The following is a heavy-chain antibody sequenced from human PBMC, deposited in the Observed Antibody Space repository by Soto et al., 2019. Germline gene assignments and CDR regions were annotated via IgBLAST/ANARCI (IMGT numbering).Heavy chain of an antibody. CDR3: AKPGIAAPQLKNWFDP. V-gene: IGHV3-30*18. CDR1: GFTFSSYG. Sequence: GGSLRLSCAASGFTFSSYGMHWVRQAPGKGLEWVAVISYDGSNKYYADSVKGRFTISRDNSKNTLYLQMNSLRAEDTAVYYCAKPGIAAPQLKNWFDPWGQGXLVTVSS. CDR2: ISYDGSNK. J-gene: IGHJ5*02. D-gene: IGHD6-13*01.